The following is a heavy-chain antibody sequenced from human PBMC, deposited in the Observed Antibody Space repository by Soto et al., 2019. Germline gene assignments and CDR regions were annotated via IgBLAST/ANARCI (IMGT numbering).Heavy chain of an antibody. Sequence: SETLSLTCTVSGGSISSYYWSWIRQPPGKGLEWIGSIYYSGSTYYNPSLKSRVTISVDTSKNQFSLKLSSVTAADTAVYYCARHNSGGFWSGYSYYYGMDVWGQGTTVTVSS. V-gene: IGHV4-39*01. J-gene: IGHJ6*02. D-gene: IGHD3-3*01. CDR2: IYYSGST. CDR1: GGSISSYY. CDR3: ARHNSGGFWSGYSYYYGMDV.